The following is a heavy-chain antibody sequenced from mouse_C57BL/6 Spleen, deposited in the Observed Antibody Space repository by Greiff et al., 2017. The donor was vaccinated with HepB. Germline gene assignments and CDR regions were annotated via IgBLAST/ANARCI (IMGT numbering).Heavy chain of an antibody. Sequence: EVKLVESGGGLVKPGGSLKLSCAASGFTFSDYGMHWVRQAPEKGLEWVAYISSGSSTIYYADTVKGRFTISRDNAKNTLFLQMTSLRSEDTAMYYCARIYYGSSYLAYWGQGTLVTVSA. V-gene: IGHV5-17*01. D-gene: IGHD1-1*01. J-gene: IGHJ3*01. CDR1: GFTFSDYG. CDR2: ISSGSSTI. CDR3: ARIYYGSSYLAY.